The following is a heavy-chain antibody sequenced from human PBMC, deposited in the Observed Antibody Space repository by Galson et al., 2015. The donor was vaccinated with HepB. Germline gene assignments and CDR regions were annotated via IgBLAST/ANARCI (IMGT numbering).Heavy chain of an antibody. J-gene: IGHJ4*02. CDR2: ISYDGSNK. Sequence: SLRLSCAASGFTFSNYVMHWVRQAPGKGLEWVAFISYDGSNKNYADSVKGRFTISRDNSKSTLHLETSSLKTEGMAVYYCAREVDWNSFDYWGQGTLVTVSS. D-gene: IGHD1-7*01. CDR3: AREVDWNSFDY. CDR1: GFTFSNYV. V-gene: IGHV3-30-3*01.